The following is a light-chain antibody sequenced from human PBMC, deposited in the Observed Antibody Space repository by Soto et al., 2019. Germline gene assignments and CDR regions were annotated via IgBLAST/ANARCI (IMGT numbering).Light chain of an antibody. V-gene: IGLV2-11*01. CDR1: SSDVGAYDY. J-gene: IGLJ2*01. Sequence: QSALTQPRSVSGSPGQSVTISCTGTSSDVGAYDYVSWYKQHPGQAPKVMIYDVTQRPSGVPDRFSGSKSGNTASLTISGLQAEDEADYYCCSYAGTSLVFGGGTKLTVL. CDR2: DVT. CDR3: CSYAGTSLV.